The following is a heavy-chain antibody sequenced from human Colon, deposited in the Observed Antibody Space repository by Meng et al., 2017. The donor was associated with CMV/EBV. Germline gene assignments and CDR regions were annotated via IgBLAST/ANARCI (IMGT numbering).Heavy chain of an antibody. V-gene: IGHV1-69*01. CDR3: ARDIDSAEGY. CDR2: IITIFGAE. D-gene: IGHD1-26*01. CDR1: GATCSSYA. J-gene: IGHJ4*02. Sequence: PVQLVRGVKRGGSWVRYSCKASGATCSSYAISWVLQAPGEGVEEMGGIITIFGAENYAQKFQGRVTMTADESTSTANMELSSLRSEDTAVYYCARDIDSAEGYWGQGTLVTVSS.